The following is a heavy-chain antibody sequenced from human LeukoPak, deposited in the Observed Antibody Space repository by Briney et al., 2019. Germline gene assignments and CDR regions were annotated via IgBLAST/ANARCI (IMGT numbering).Heavy chain of an antibody. CDR3: ARVGNGDYRYYFYMDV. Sequence: PGRSLRLSCAASGFTFDDYAMHWVRQAPGKGLEWVSGISWNSGSIGYADSVKGRFTISRDNAKNSLYLQMNSLRAEDTAVYYCARVGNGDYRYYFYMDVWGKGTTVTISS. CDR1: GFTFDDYA. D-gene: IGHD4-17*01. CDR2: ISWNSGSI. V-gene: IGHV3-9*01. J-gene: IGHJ6*03.